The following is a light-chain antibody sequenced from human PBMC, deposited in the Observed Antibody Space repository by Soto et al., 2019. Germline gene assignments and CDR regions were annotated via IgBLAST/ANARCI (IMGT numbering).Light chain of an antibody. V-gene: IGKV3-20*01. Sequence: EIVLTQSPGTLSLSPGKRATLSCRASKSLGTTDLVWYQQRSGQPPRLVIHGTFSTASGIQARFSGGGSGTAFTLTSSRLEPEYSAVYYWQQYGSLPYTFGRGTRLEIQ. CDR2: GTF. CDR1: KSLGTTD. CDR3: QQYGSLPYT. J-gene: IGKJ5*01.